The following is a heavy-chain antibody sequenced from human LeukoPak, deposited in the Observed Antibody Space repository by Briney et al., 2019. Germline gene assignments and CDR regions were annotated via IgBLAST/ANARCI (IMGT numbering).Heavy chain of an antibody. Sequence: PSETLSLTCTVSGGSISSSSYYWGWIRQPPGKGLEWIGSIYYSGSTYYNPSLKSRVTISVDTSKNQFSLKLSSVTAADTAVYYCARDSGPDIVATTFDYWGQGTLVTVSS. V-gene: IGHV4-39*07. CDR3: ARDSGPDIVATTFDY. D-gene: IGHD5-12*01. J-gene: IGHJ4*02. CDR1: GGSISSSSYY. CDR2: IYYSGST.